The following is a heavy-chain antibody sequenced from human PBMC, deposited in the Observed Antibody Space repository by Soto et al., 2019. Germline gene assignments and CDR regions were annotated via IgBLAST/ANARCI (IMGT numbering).Heavy chain of an antibody. J-gene: IGHJ4*02. V-gene: IGHV3-23*01. CDR2: ISGGGDTT. Sequence: EVQLLESGGGLVQPGGSLRLSCAASGFTFNNYAMTWVRQAPGQGLEWVSAISGGGDTTSYADSVKGRFTGTRDGSKNTLYLQMSSLRAEDTALYYCAKGRGGSGSLTPRVDFWGQGTLVTVSS. CDR3: AKGRGGSGSLTPRVDF. D-gene: IGHD3-10*01. CDR1: GFTFNNYA.